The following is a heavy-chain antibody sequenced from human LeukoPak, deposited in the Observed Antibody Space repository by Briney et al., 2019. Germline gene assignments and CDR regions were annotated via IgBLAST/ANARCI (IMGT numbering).Heavy chain of an antibody. CDR2: IYSGGST. Sequence: GGSLRLSCAASGFTVSSNYMSWVRQAPGKGLEWVSVIYSGGSTYYADSVKGRFTISRDNSKNTLYLQMNSLRAEDTAVYYCTVAGTEGDFDYWGQGTLVTVSS. CDR3: TVAGTEGDFDY. V-gene: IGHV3-53*01. J-gene: IGHJ4*02. CDR1: GFTVSSNY. D-gene: IGHD6-19*01.